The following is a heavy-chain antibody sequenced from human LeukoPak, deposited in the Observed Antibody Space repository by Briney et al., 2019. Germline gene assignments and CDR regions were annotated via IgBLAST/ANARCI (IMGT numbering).Heavy chain of an antibody. CDR1: GYSISSGHY. D-gene: IGHD3-16*02. Sequence: SETLSLTCAVSGYSISSGHYWGWIRQRPGKGLEWIGSIDHSGTTYYNPSLKSRVSISVDMSKNQFSLNLSSVTAADTAVYYCARDIVPGHFDYWGQGTLVTVSS. CDR3: ARDIVPGHFDY. CDR2: IDHSGTT. J-gene: IGHJ4*02. V-gene: IGHV4-38-2*02.